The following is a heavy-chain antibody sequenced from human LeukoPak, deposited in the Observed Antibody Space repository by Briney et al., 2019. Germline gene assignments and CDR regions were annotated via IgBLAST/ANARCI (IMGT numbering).Heavy chain of an antibody. V-gene: IGHV3-74*01. CDR1: GFTFSSYA. CDR3: ARDHSSSWPEYFQH. D-gene: IGHD6-13*01. J-gene: IGHJ1*01. Sequence: PGGSLRLSCAASGFTFSSYAMSWVRQAPGKGLVWVSRINSDGSSTSYADSVKGQFTISRDNAKNTLYLQMNSLRAEDTAVYYCARDHSSSWPEYFQHWGQGTLVTVSS. CDR2: INSDGSST.